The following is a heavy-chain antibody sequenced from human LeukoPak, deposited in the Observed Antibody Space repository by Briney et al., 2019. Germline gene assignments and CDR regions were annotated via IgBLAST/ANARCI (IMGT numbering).Heavy chain of an antibody. CDR1: GGSISSYY. Sequence: PSETLSLTCTVSGGSISSYYWSWIRQPPGKGLEWIGFIYYSGSTNYKPSLKSRVTISVDTSKNQFSLKLSSVTAADTAVYYCARVMVRGVTARFDYWGQGTLVTVSS. D-gene: IGHD3-10*01. CDR2: IYYSGST. V-gene: IGHV4-59*08. CDR3: ARVMVRGVTARFDY. J-gene: IGHJ4*02.